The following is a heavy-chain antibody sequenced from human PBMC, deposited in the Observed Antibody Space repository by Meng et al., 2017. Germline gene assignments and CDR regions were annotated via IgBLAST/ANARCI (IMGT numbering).Heavy chain of an antibody. CDR2: IYYSGST. J-gene: IGHJ5*02. CDR3: ARRGADYGAFDP. V-gene: IGHV4-30-4*01. D-gene: IGHD4/OR15-4a*01. CDR1: GGSISSGHYY. Sequence: QLQLQESNSGLVKPSQALYRTCTVTGGSISSGHYYWSWIRQPPGKGLEWIGYIYYSGSTHYNPSLKSRVIISLDTSKNQFSLKLSSVTAADTAVYYCARRGADYGAFDPWGQGTLVTVSS.